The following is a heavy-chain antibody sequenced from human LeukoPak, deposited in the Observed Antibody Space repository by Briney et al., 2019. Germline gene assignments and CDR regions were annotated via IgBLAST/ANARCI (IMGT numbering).Heavy chain of an antibody. CDR1: GYTFTSYG. CDR3: ARAETGYSFQYYYYGMDV. Sequence: ASVKVSCKASGYTFTSYGISWVRQAPGQGLEWMGWISAYNGNTNYAQELQGRVTMTTDTSTSTAYMELRSLRSDDTAVYYCARAETGYSFQYYYYGMDVWGQGTTVTVSS. D-gene: IGHD3-9*01. CDR2: ISAYNGNT. J-gene: IGHJ6*02. V-gene: IGHV1-18*01.